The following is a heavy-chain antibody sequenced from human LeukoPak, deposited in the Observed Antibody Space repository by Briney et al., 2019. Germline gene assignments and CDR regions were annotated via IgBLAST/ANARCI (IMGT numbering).Heavy chain of an antibody. V-gene: IGHV4-59*01. Sequence: SGTLSLTRTVSGGSISSYYWSWIRQPPGKGLEWIGYIYYSGSTNYNPSLKSRVTISVDTSKNQFSLKLSSVTAADTAVYYCARMRGTTLFDYWGQGTLVTVSS. CDR3: ARMRGTTLFDY. CDR2: IYYSGST. CDR1: GGSISSYY. D-gene: IGHD2/OR15-2a*01. J-gene: IGHJ4*02.